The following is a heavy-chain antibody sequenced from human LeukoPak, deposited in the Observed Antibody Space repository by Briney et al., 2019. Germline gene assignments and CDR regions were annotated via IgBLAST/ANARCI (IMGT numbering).Heavy chain of an antibody. V-gene: IGHV3-11*01. CDR2: ISSSGSTI. CDR3: TTDDYYGSGNDFYY. J-gene: IGHJ4*02. CDR1: GFTFSDYY. Sequence: GGSLRLSCAASGFTFSDYYMSWIRQAPGKGLEWVSYISSSGSTIYYADSVKGRFTISRDNAKNSLYLQMNSLKTEDTAVYYCTTDDYYGSGNDFYYWGQGTLVTVSS. D-gene: IGHD3-10*01.